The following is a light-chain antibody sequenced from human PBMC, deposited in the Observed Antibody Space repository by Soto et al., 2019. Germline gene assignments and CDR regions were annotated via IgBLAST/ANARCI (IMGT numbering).Light chain of an antibody. CDR1: SIDLGGYNY. Sequence: QSVLTQPASVSGSPGQSITISCTGTSIDLGGYNYVSWYQQHPGKAPKLLIYEVSYRPSGVSNRFSGSKSANTASLTISGLQAEDEADYYCSSYTSSSTSVVFGGGTKVTVL. CDR3: SSYTSSSTSVV. V-gene: IGLV2-14*01. J-gene: IGLJ2*01. CDR2: EVS.